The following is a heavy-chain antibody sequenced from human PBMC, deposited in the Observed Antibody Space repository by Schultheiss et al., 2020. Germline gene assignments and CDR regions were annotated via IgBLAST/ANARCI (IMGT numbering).Heavy chain of an antibody. CDR1: GFTFSSYW. CDR3: ARGGIAAAKPWFDP. J-gene: IGHJ5*02. Sequence: GGSLRLSCAASGFTFSSYWMHWVRQAPGKGLVWVSRINSDGSSTSYADSVKGRFTISRDNAKNSLYLQMNSLRAEDTAVYYCARGGIAAAKPWFDPWGQGTLVTVSS. CDR2: INSDGSST. V-gene: IGHV3-74*01. D-gene: IGHD6-13*01.